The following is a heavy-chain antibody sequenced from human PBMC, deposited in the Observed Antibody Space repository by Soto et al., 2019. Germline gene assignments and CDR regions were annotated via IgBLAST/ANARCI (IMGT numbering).Heavy chain of an antibody. D-gene: IGHD2-15*01. J-gene: IGHJ4*02. CDR2: IDNSGGTT. CDR1: GFTFSSYA. CDR3: AKRRVEYCGGGTCYYFDY. Sequence: AGGSLRLSCAASGFTFSSYAMTWVRQAPGQGLEWVSRIDNSGGTTYYADSVKGRFTISRDNSKNTLYLQMNGLRAEDTAVYYCAKRRVEYCGGGTCYYFDYWGQGTLVTVSS. V-gene: IGHV3-23*01.